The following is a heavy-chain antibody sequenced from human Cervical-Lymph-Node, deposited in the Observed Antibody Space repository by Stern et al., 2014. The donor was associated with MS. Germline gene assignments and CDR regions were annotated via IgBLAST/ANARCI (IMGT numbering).Heavy chain of an antibody. CDR2: IYHSGRH. Sequence: VQLVESGSGQAKPSQTLSLTCAVSGGSISSGGSSWNWIRQPPGKGLEWIGFIYHSGRHSYPPSLPGPVLLSVDTLQNHFPLKLSAVTAADTAVYYCARGGVIYTQDRNGFDVWGQGTMVTVSS. V-gene: IGHV4-30-2*01. J-gene: IGHJ3*01. D-gene: IGHD2-21*01. CDR3: ARGGVIYTQDRNGFDV. CDR1: GGSISSGGSS.